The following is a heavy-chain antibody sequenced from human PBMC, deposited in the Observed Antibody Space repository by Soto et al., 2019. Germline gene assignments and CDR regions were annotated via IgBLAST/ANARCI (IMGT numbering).Heavy chain of an antibody. Sequence: SEALSLTCAVSGGSISSGGYYWSWIRQHPGKGLEWIGYIYYSGSTYYNPSLKSRVTISVDTSKNQFSLKLSSVTAADTAVYYCAREHGFTMIVVGLWGQGTLVTVSS. D-gene: IGHD3-22*01. V-gene: IGHV4-31*11. CDR3: AREHGFTMIVVGL. CDR2: IYYSGST. J-gene: IGHJ4*02. CDR1: GGSISSGGYY.